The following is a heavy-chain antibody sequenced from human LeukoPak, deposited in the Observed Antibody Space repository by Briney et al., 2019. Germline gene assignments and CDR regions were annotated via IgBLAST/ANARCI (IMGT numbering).Heavy chain of an antibody. D-gene: IGHD6-13*01. CDR2: IYTSGST. V-gene: IGHV4-4*07. CDR3: ASGGSSSWYAIDY. CDR1: GGSISSYY. J-gene: IGHJ4*02. Sequence: SETLSLTCTVSGGSISSYYWSWIRQRAGKGLEWIGRIYTSGSTNYNPSLKSRVTMSVDTSKNQFSLKLSSVTAADTAVYYCASGGSSSWYAIDYWGQGTLVTVSS.